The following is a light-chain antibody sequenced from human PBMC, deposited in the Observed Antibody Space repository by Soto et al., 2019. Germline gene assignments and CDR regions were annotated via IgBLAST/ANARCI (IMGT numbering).Light chain of an antibody. J-gene: IGKJ2*01. CDR2: GAS. CDR3: QQYNNRPPDT. V-gene: IGKV3-15*01. Sequence: EIVMTQSPATLSASPGERATLSCRASQSVNTNLAWDQQKPGQAPRLLIYGASTRVAGIPARFSGSGSGTEFSLTISSLQSEDFAVYYCQQYNNRPPDTFGQGTKLEIK. CDR1: QSVNTN.